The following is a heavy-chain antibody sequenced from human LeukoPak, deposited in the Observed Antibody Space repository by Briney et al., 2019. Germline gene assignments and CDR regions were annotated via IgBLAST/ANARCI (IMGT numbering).Heavy chain of an antibody. V-gene: IGHV6-1*01. CDR3: ARDRGASGWLDY. D-gene: IGHD6-19*01. CDR1: GDTVSSNTAA. Sequence: SQTLSLTCAISGDTVSSNTAAWIWIRQSPSRGLECLERTYYRSKWYNEYAVSVKSRMTINPDTSKNQFSLQLNSVTPEDTAVYYCARDRGASGWLDYWGQGTLVTVSS. J-gene: IGHJ4*02. CDR2: TYYRSKWYN.